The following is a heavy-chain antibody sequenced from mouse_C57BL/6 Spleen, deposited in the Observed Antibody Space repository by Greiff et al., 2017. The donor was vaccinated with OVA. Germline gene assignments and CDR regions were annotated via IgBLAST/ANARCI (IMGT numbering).Heavy chain of an antibody. Sequence: VQLQQSGAELVRPGTSVKVSCKASGYAFTNYLIEWVKQRPGQGLEWIGVINPGSGGTNYNEKFKGKATLTADKSSSTAYMQLSSLTSEDSAVYFGARGIYYGNHYFDYWGQGTTLTVSS. CDR1: GYAFTNYL. D-gene: IGHD2-1*01. CDR2: INPGSGGT. V-gene: IGHV1-54*01. CDR3: ARGIYYGNHYFDY. J-gene: IGHJ2*01.